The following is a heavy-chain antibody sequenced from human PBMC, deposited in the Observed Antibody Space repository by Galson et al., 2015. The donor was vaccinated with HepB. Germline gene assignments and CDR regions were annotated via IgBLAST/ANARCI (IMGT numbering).Heavy chain of an antibody. Sequence: SLRLSCAASGFTFSSYSMNWVRQAPGKGLEWVSYISSSSSTIYYADSVKGRFTISRDNAKNSLYLQMNSLRVEDTAVYYCARDPYSSSWYLNYFDYWGQGTLVTVSP. J-gene: IGHJ4*02. D-gene: IGHD6-13*01. CDR3: ARDPYSSSWYLNYFDY. CDR1: GFTFSSYS. CDR2: ISSSSSTI. V-gene: IGHV3-48*01.